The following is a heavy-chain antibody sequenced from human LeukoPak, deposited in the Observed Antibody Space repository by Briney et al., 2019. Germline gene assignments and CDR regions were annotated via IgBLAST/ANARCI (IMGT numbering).Heavy chain of an antibody. CDR3: ARDHSGYSYGYVEYFQH. V-gene: IGHV3-21*01. D-gene: IGHD5-18*01. Sequence: GGSLRLSCAASGFTFSSYAMSWVRQAPGKGLEWVSSISSSSSYIYYADSVKGRFTISRDNAKNSLYLQMNSLRAEDTAVYYCARDHSGYSYGYVEYFQHWGQGTLVTVSS. CDR1: GFTFSSYA. J-gene: IGHJ1*01. CDR2: ISSSSSYI.